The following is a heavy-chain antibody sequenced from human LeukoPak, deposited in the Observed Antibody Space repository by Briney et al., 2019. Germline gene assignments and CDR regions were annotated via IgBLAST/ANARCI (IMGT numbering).Heavy chain of an antibody. Sequence: PSETLSLTCPVAGFPISSYYWSWIRQPPGKGLEWIGYIYYSGSTNYNPSLQSRVTISVDTSKNQFSLKLSSVTAADTAVYYCARVPDAGWFDPWGQGTLVTVSS. CDR2: IYYSGST. V-gene: IGHV4-59*01. CDR3: ARVPDAGWFDP. CDR1: GFPISSYY. J-gene: IGHJ5*02.